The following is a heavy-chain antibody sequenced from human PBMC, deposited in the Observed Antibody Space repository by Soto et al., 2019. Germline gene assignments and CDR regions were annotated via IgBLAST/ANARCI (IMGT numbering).Heavy chain of an antibody. J-gene: IGHJ5*02. Sequence: ASVKVSCKTSGYSFTSNAITWVRQAPGQGLEWMGWISTYSGDPNYSQKFQGRVTMTTDTSTNTAYMELSNLRSDDTAVYYCAHVWASYQAPSGGAGFGTWGQGTLATVSS. CDR2: ISTYSGDP. D-gene: IGHD3-16*02. CDR3: AHVWASYQAPSGGAGFGT. V-gene: IGHV1-18*04. CDR1: GYSFTSNA.